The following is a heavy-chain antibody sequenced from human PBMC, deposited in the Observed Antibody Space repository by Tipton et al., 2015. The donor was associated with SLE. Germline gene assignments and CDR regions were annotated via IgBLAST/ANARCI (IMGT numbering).Heavy chain of an antibody. Sequence: TLSLTCVVNGGSVIGYYWSWIRQPPEKGLDWIGYIYMYSSVSSNYNPSLKSRVTISLDTSKNQFSLILNSVTAADTAVYYCARQSMAARPDFDFWGQGTLVTVSS. CDR1: GGSVIGYY. V-gene: IGHV4-59*02. CDR2: IYMYSSVSS. CDR3: ARQSMAARPDFDF. J-gene: IGHJ4*02. D-gene: IGHD6-6*01.